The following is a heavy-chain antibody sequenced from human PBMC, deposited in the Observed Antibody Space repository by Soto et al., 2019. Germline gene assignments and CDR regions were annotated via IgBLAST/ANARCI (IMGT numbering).Heavy chain of an antibody. CDR2: ISAYNGNT. CDR1: GYTFTSYG. V-gene: IGHV1-18*04. Sequence: ASVNVSCKASGYTFTSYGISWVRQAPGQGLEWMGWISAYNGNTNYAQKLQGRVTMTTDTSTSTAYMELRSRRSDDTAVYYCARDRRDLPKPREVGDIVVVPAAFNWFDPWGQGTLVTVSS. D-gene: IGHD2-2*01. CDR3: ARDRRDLPKPREVGDIVVVPAAFNWFDP. J-gene: IGHJ5*02.